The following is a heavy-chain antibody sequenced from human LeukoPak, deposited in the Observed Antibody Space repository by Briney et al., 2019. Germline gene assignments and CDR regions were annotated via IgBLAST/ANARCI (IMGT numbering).Heavy chain of an antibody. Sequence: GGSLRLSCAASGFTFDDYAMHWVRQAPGKGLEWVSGISWNSGSIGYADSVKGRFTISRDNAKNSLYLQMNSLRAEDTAVYVRAFDVWGQGTMVTVSS. D-gene: IGHD3-10*01. J-gene: IGHJ3*01. CDR2: ISWNSGSI. CDR3: AFDV. CDR1: GFTFDDYA. V-gene: IGHV3-9*01.